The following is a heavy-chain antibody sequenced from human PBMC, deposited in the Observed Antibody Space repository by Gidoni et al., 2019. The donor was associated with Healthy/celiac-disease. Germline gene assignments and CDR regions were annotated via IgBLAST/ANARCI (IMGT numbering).Heavy chain of an antibody. Sequence: QVQLVESGGGVVQPGRSLRLSCAAPGFTFSSYGMHWVRQAPGKGLEWVAVISYDGSNKYYADSVKGRFTISRDNSKNTLYLQMNSLRAEDTAVYYCAKVGGSYYISAIDYWGQGTLVTVSS. V-gene: IGHV3-30*18. CDR2: ISYDGSNK. D-gene: IGHD1-26*01. CDR1: GFTFSSYG. CDR3: AKVGGSYYISAIDY. J-gene: IGHJ4*02.